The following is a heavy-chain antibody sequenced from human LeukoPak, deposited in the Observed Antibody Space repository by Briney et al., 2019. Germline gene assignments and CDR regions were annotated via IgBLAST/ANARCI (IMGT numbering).Heavy chain of an antibody. J-gene: IGHJ4*02. D-gene: IGHD3-22*01. CDR1: GFTFSSYS. Sequence: GGSLRLSCAASGFTFSSYSMNWVRQAPGKGLEWVSSISSSSSYIYYADSVKGRFTISRDNAKNSLYLQLNSLRAEDTAVYYCARDGYYYDSSGYYYWGQGTLVTVSS. V-gene: IGHV3-21*01. CDR3: ARDGYYYDSSGYYY. CDR2: ISSSSSYI.